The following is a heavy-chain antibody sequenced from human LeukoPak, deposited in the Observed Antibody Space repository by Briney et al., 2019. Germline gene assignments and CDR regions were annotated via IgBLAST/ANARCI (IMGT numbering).Heavy chain of an antibody. D-gene: IGHD2-8*02. Sequence: PGGSLRLSRAASGFHFSTYWVTWVRQAPGMGLEWVANIKQDGSEKFYVDSVKGRFTISRDNAKNSLYLQMNSLRAEDTAVYYCARVRTEWYIDLWGRGTLVTVST. CDR2: IKQDGSEK. CDR1: GFHFSTYW. J-gene: IGHJ2*01. V-gene: IGHV3-7*01. CDR3: ARVRTEWYIDL.